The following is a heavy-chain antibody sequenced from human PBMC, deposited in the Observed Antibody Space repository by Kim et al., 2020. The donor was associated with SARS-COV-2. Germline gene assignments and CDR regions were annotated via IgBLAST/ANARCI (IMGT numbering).Heavy chain of an antibody. D-gene: IGHD2-21*01. V-gene: IGHV1-18*01. Sequence: ASVKVSCKASGYTFTSFGVNWVRQAPGQGLEWVGWISAYSGNTNYAQKLQGRVTMTTDTSTSTAYMELRSLRSDDTAVYYCAIQILTYCGRDCYSPGAAPFLNWGQGTLVTVSS. J-gene: IGHJ4*02. CDR3: AIQILTYCGRDCYSPGAAPFLN. CDR1: GYTFTSFG. CDR2: ISAYSGNT.